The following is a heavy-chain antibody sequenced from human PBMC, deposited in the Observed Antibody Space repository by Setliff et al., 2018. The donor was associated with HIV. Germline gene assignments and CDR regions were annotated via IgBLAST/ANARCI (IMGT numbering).Heavy chain of an antibody. CDR2: IYYSGST. Sequence: SETLSLTCTVFGDSISSSGYYWSWIRQHPGKGLEWIGYIYYSGSTYYNPSLKSRITISVDTSKNQFSLKLSSVTAADTAVYYCARFLGGITMIVVVISGWFDPWGQGTLVTVSS. D-gene: IGHD3-22*01. CDR3: ARFLGGITMIVVVISGWFDP. V-gene: IGHV4-31*03. J-gene: IGHJ5*02. CDR1: GDSISSSGYY.